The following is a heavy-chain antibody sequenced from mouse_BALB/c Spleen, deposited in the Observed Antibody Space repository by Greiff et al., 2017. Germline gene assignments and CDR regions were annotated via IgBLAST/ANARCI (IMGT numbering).Heavy chain of an antibody. D-gene: IGHD2-13*01. CDR3: ARGRGYYGDAWFAY. CDR2: ISSGGST. J-gene: IGHJ3*01. Sequence: EVKVVESGGGLVKPGGSLKLSCAASGFTFSSYAMSWVRQTPEKRLEWVASISSGGSTYYPDSVKGRFTISRDNARNILYLQMSSLRSEDTAMYYCARGRGYYGDAWFAYWGQGTLVTVSA. V-gene: IGHV5-6-5*01. CDR1: GFTFSSYA.